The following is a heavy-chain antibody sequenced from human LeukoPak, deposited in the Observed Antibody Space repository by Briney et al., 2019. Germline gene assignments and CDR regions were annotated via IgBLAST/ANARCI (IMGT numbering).Heavy chain of an antibody. D-gene: IGHD3-22*01. CDR1: GFTFSSYA. V-gene: IGHV3-30-3*01. Sequence: GGSLRLSCAASGFTFSSYAMHWVRQAPGKGLEWVAVISYDGSNKYYADSVKGRFTISRDNSKNTLYLQMNSLRAEDTAVYYCAREWGHYDSSGPQGYFDYWGQGTLVTVSS. CDR3: AREWGHYDSSGPQGYFDY. J-gene: IGHJ4*02. CDR2: ISYDGSNK.